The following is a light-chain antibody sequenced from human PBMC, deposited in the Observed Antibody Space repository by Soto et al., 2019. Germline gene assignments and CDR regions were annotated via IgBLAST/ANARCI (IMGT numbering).Light chain of an antibody. CDR2: DVS. CDR1: SSDVGGYNY. Sequence: QSALTQPASVSGSPGQSITISCTGTSSDVGGYNYVSWYQQHPGKAPKLMIYDVSNRPAGVSNRFSGSKSGNTASLTISGLQAEDEADYYCCSYPSSSTYVVFGGGTKVTVL. CDR3: CSYPSSSTYVV. V-gene: IGLV2-14*01. J-gene: IGLJ2*01.